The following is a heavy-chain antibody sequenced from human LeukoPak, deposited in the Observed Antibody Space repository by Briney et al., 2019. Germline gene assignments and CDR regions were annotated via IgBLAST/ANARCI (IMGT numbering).Heavy chain of an antibody. CDR1: GGSISSSNW. CDR3: AISYDYGRGPMDV. V-gene: IGHV4-4*02. Sequence: SETLSLTCAVSGGSISSSNWWSWVRQPPGKGLEWIGEIYHSGSTNYNPSLKSRVTISVDKSKNQFSLKLSSVTAADTAVYYCAISYDYGRGPMDVWGKGTTVTVSS. CDR2: IYHSGST. D-gene: IGHD3-16*01. J-gene: IGHJ6*03.